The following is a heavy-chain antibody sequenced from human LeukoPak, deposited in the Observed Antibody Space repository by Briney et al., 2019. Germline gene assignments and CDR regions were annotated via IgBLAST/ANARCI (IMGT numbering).Heavy chain of an antibody. Sequence: ASVKVSCKASGYTFTSYSISWVRQAPGQGLEWMGWINPNSGGTNYAQKFQGRVTMTSDTSISTAYMELSRLRFDDTAVYYCARPRDYGDYDAFDIWGQGTMVTVSS. CDR1: GYTFTSYS. CDR3: ARPRDYGDYDAFDI. V-gene: IGHV1-2*02. J-gene: IGHJ3*02. CDR2: INPNSGGT. D-gene: IGHD4-17*01.